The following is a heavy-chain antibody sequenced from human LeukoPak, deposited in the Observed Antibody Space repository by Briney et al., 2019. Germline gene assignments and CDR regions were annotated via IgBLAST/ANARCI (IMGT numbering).Heavy chain of an antibody. J-gene: IGHJ3*01. V-gene: IGHV3-23*01. Sequence: GGSLRLSCAASGFIFSSYVMSWVRQAPGKGLEWVSAISGSDGSTYYADSVKGRFTISRDTSKNTLFLQMNSLRAEDTALYYCARRLSLRFDAFAVWGPGTVVTVSS. CDR3: ARRLSLRFDAFAV. CDR1: GFIFSSYV. D-gene: IGHD2-21*02. CDR2: ISGSDGST.